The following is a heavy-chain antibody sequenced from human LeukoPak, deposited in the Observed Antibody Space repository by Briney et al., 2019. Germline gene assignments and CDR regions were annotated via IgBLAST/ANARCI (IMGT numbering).Heavy chain of an antibody. J-gene: IGHJ6*02. Sequence: PGGSLRLSCAASGFSFSTYWLSWVRQAPGKGLEWVANMKPDGSEIYYVDSVKGRFIISRDNAKNSLYLQMNSLRVDDTAVYYCAREQVVVGRGYYGMDVWGQGTTVTVSS. CDR1: GFSFSTYW. V-gene: IGHV3-7*01. CDR3: AREQVVVGRGYYGMDV. D-gene: IGHD2-2*01. CDR2: MKPDGSEI.